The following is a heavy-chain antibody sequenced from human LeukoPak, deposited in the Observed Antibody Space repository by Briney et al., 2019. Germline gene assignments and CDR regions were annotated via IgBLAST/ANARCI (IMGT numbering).Heavy chain of an antibody. CDR1: GYTFTSYY. CDR2: INPSGGST. J-gene: IGHJ6*03. D-gene: IGHD2-15*01. V-gene: IGHV1-46*01. Sequence: ASAKVSCKASGYTFTSYYMHWVRQAPGQGLEWMGIINPSGGSTSYAQKFQGRVTMTRDMSTSTVYMELSSLRSEDTAVYYCARGPMIGYCSGGSCYRYYYYYMDVWGKGTTVTVSS. CDR3: ARGPMIGYCSGGSCYRYYYYYMDV.